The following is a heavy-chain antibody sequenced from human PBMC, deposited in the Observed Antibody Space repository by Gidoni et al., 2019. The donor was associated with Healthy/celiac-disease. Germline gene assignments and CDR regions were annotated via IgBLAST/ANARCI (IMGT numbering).Heavy chain of an antibody. V-gene: IGHV4-39*01. CDR3: ASRASSIAVAGPLDY. D-gene: IGHD6-19*01. Sequence: SGSTYYNPSLKSRVTISVDTSKNQFSLKLSSVTAADTAVYYCASRASSIAVAGPLDYWGQGTLVTVSS. J-gene: IGHJ4*02. CDR2: SGST.